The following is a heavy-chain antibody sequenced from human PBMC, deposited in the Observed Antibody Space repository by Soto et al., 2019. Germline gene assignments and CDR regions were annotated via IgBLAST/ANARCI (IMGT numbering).Heavy chain of an antibody. CDR3: ARKSARSSGYENFDY. V-gene: IGHV4-39*07. CDR2: IYYSGST. CDR1: GGSISSSSYY. Sequence: SETLSLTCTVSGGSISSSSYYWGWIRQPPGKGLEWIGSIYYSGSTYYNPSLKSRVTISVDTSKNQFSLKLSSVTAADTAVYYCARKSARSSGYENFDYWGQGTLVTVSS. D-gene: IGHD5-12*01. J-gene: IGHJ4*02.